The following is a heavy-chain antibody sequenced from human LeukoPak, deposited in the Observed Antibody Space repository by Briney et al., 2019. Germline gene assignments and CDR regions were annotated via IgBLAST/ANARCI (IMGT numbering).Heavy chain of an antibody. V-gene: IGHV3-7*01. J-gene: IGHJ4*02. CDR3: ASGAGWESGY. D-gene: IGHD1-26*01. CDR2: IDQDGSEK. Sequence: PGGSLRLSCAVSGSTSSRNLMSWVRQTPEKGLEWVANIDQDGSEKNYVDSVKGRFTISRDNAKNSLFLQMNSLRAEDTAIYYCASGAGWESGYWGQGTLVTVSS. CDR1: GSTSSRNL.